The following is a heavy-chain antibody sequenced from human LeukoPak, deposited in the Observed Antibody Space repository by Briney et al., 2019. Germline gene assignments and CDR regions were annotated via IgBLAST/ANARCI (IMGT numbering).Heavy chain of an antibody. CDR1: GFTFSSHA. CDR2: ISSNGGTT. CDR3: AKDPLAGTGY. Sequence: GGSLRLSCAASGFTFSSHAMQWVRQAPGKGLEYVSAISSNGGTTYYANSVKGRFTISRDNSKNTLYLQKNSLRTEDTAVYYCAKDPLAGTGYWGQGTLVTVSS. J-gene: IGHJ4*02. V-gene: IGHV3-64*01. D-gene: IGHD6-13*01.